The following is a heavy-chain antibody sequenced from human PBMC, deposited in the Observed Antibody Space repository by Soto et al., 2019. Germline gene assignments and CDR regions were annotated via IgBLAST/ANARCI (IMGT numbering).Heavy chain of an antibody. J-gene: IGHJ6*02. D-gene: IGHD6-25*01. CDR2: ISYDGSNK. CDR3: ARDMETATFTTSTLYYYGMDV. V-gene: IGHV3-30-3*01. CDR1: GFTFSSYA. Sequence: HPGGSLRLSCAASGFTFSSYAMHWVRQAPGKGLEWVAVISYDGSNKYYADSVKGRFTISRDNSKNTLYLQMNSLRAEDTAVYYCARDMETATFTTSTLYYYGMDVWGQGTTVTVSS.